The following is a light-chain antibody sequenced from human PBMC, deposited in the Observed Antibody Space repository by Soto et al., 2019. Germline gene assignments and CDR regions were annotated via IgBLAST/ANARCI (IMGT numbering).Light chain of an antibody. Sequence: QSVLTQPPSASGSPGQSVTISCAGTSSDVGRNKYVSWYQQHPGKAPKLMIYEVTKRPSGVPDRFSGSKSGNTASLTVSGLQAEDEADYYCSSYAGSNNYVFGTGTKVTVL. V-gene: IGLV2-8*01. CDR2: EVT. J-gene: IGLJ1*01. CDR1: SSDVGRNKY. CDR3: SSYAGSNNYV.